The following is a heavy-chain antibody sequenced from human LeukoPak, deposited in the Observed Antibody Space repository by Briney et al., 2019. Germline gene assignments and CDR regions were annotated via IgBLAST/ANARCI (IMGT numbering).Heavy chain of an antibody. D-gene: IGHD4-11*01. CDR2: IWSDGTNQ. CDR3: ARDAQRGFDYSNSLEY. Sequence: PGTSLRLSCAASKFTFSHYGMHWVRQAPGKRLRWVAVIWSDGTNQYYADSVKGRFTISRDNFNNMVYLQMNSLRVDDTGVYYCARDAQRGFDYSNSLEYWGQGALVTVSS. CDR1: KFTFSHYG. J-gene: IGHJ4*02. V-gene: IGHV3-33*01.